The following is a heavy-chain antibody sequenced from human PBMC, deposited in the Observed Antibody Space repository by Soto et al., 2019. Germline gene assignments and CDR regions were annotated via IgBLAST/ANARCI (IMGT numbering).Heavy chain of an antibody. CDR1: GYGFNSYD. CDR3: ARDGALGENYYYYGMDV. D-gene: IGHD3-16*01. CDR2: MTPSTGNM. Sequence: ASVKVSCKASGYGFNSYDINWVRQATGQGLEWLGWMTPSTGNMGFAQKFQDRLIMTRNTAINTAYMELSSLTSDDTAVYYCARDGALGENYYYYGMDVWGQGTTVTVSS. J-gene: IGHJ6*02. V-gene: IGHV1-8*01.